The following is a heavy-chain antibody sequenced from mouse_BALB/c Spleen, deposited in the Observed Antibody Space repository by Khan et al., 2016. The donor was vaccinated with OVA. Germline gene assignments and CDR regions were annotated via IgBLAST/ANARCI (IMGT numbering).Heavy chain of an antibody. Sequence: EVELVESGGGLVKPGGSLKLSCAASGFTFSDYYMYWIRQTPEKRLEWVATISDGSTYTYYPDSVKGRFTISRDHAKHSLYLQMSSLKSEDTSIYYCARGHYGDPFSYWGQGTLVTVSA. V-gene: IGHV5-4*02. CDR3: ARGHYGDPFSY. J-gene: IGHJ3*01. CDR1: GFTFSDYY. D-gene: IGHD2-13*01. CDR2: ISDGSTYT.